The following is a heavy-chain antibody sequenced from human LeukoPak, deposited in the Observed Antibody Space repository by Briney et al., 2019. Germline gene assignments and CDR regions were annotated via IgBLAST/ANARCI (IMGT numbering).Heavy chain of an antibody. CDR3: AREKFPGGGTRKGRYFDY. J-gene: IGHJ4*02. CDR2: ISAYNGNT. V-gene: IGHV1-18*01. D-gene: IGHD2-15*01. Sequence: GASVKVSCKASGYTFTSYGISWVRQAPGQGLEWMGWISAYNGNTNYAQKLQGRVTMTTDTSTSTAYMELRSLRSDDTAVYYCAREKFPGGGTRKGRYFDYWGQGTLVTVSS. CDR1: GYTFTSYG.